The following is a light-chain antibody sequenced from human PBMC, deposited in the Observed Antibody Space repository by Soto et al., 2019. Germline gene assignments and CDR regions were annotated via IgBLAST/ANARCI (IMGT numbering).Light chain of an antibody. Sequence: DIQMTQSPSTLSASVGDRVTITCRASQSISSWLAWYQQKPGKATKLLIFDASSLESGVPSRFSGSGSGTEFTLTISSLQPNEFATYYCQQYNSYIYTFGQGTKLEIK. CDR1: QSISSW. J-gene: IGKJ2*01. CDR3: QQYNSYIYT. V-gene: IGKV1-5*01. CDR2: DAS.